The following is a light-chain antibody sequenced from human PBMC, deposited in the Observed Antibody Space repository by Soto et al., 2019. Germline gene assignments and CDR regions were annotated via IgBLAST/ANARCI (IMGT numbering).Light chain of an antibody. J-gene: IGKJ5*01. CDR1: QGISNY. CDR2: SAS. CDR3: QHRHSYPIT. Sequence: DIQLTQFPSFLSASVGDGITISCRASQGISNYLAWYQQKPGKAPKLLIHSASTLQSGVPSRFSGSGGGTEFTLTISSLQPEDFATYYCQHRHSYPITFGQGTRLEIK. V-gene: IGKV1-9*01.